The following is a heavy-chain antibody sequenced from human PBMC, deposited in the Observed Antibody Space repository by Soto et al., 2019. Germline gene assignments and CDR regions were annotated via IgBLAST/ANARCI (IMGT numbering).Heavy chain of an antibody. CDR1: GGSINSYY. CDR2: IQYSGDT. D-gene: IGHD5-12*01. V-gene: IGHV4-59*01. J-gene: IGHJ3*01. CDR3: ARHDYADRTFDL. Sequence: SETLSLTFNVTGGSINSYYRSWIRQPPGRGLEWIGYIQYSGDTNYNASLKSRVTISVDRSRNRFSLKLTSVTAADTAFYYCARHDYADRTFDLWGQGTKVTVSS.